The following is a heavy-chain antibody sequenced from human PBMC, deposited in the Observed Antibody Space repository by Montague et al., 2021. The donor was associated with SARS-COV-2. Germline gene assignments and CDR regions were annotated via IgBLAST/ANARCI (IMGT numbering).Heavy chain of an antibody. CDR1: GGSITTTSHY. Sequence: SETLSLTCTVSGGSITTTSHYWGWIRQPPGKGLEWIGSIYYSGYTHYNPSLKTRLTLSVDTSTNQFSLKLSSVTAADTAVYYCARESGSPTYYFYYGVDVWGQGTTVTVSS. D-gene: IGHD1-26*01. CDR3: ARESGSPTYYFYYGVDV. V-gene: IGHV4-39*02. CDR2: IYYSGYT. J-gene: IGHJ6*02.